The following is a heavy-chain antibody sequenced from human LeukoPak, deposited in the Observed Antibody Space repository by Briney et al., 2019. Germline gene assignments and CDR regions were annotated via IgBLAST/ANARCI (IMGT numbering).Heavy chain of an antibody. J-gene: IGHJ4*02. Sequence: ASVKVSCKASGGTFSSYAISWVRQAPGQGLEWMGGIIPIFGTANYAQKFQGRVTITADKSTSTAYMELSSLRSEDTAVYYCARLLGYCSSTSCHLADYWGQGTLVTVSS. V-gene: IGHV1-69*06. D-gene: IGHD2-2*01. CDR1: GGTFSSYA. CDR3: ARLLGYCSSTSCHLADY. CDR2: IIPIFGTA.